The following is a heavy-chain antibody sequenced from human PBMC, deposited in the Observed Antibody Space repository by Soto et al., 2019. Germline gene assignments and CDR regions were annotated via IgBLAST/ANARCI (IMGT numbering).Heavy chain of an antibody. CDR2: ISDDAADT. V-gene: IGHV3-23*01. CDR3: AKSFSTYSLGKFDY. Sequence: LRLSCAASGFTFRNSGMSWVRQAPGKGLQWVSSISDDAADTYYADSVKGRFTISRDNSKNTLSLQMSSLRVEDTAIYYCAKSFSTYSLGKFDYWGQGALVTVSS. D-gene: IGHD5-18*01. CDR1: GFTFRNSG. J-gene: IGHJ4*02.